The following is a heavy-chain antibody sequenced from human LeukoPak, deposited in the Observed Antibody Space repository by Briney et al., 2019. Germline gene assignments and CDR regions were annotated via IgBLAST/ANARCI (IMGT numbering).Heavy chain of an antibody. CDR1: GGSISSSSYY. J-gene: IGHJ2*01. CDR3: ARQTYCGGDCNWYFDL. CDR2: IYYSGST. V-gene: IGHV4-39*01. Sequence: SSETLSLTCTVSGGSISSSSYYWGWIRQPPGKGLEWIGSIYYSGSTYYNPSLKSRVAISVDTSKNQFSLKLSSVTAADTAVYYCARQTYCGGDCNWYFDLWGRGTLVTVSS. D-gene: IGHD2-21*02.